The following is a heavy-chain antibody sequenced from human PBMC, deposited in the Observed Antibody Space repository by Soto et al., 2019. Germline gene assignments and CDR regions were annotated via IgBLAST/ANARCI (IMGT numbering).Heavy chain of an antibody. Sequence: SETLSLTCSVSGVSITSSYWSWIRQSAEKRLEWIGRINTTGLSNYNPSLRSRVSMSIDTSKNQIYLGLTSVTAADTAVYFCVREVAAVGNYWFDLWGQGTMVTVSS. J-gene: IGHJ5*02. CDR3: VREVAAVGNYWFDL. V-gene: IGHV4-4*07. CDR2: INTTGLS. CDR1: GVSITSSY. D-gene: IGHD6-19*01.